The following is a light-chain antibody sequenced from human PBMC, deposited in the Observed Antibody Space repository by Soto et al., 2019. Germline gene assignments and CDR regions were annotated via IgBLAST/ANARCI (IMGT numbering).Light chain of an antibody. CDR1: QDISSY. J-gene: IGKJ4*01. CDR3: QQLNSYPLT. Sequence: DIQLTQSPSFRSASVGDRVTITCRASQDISSYLAWYQQKPGKAPKLLIYAASTLQSGVPSRFSGSGSGTEFTLTISSLHPEDFATYYCQQLNSYPLTFGGGTKVEIK. CDR2: AAS. V-gene: IGKV1-9*01.